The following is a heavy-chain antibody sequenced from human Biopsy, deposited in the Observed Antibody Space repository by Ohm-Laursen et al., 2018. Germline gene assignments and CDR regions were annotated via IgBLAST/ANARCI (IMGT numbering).Heavy chain of an antibody. Sequence: GSSVKVSCKASGYTFTDYYLHWVRQDPGQGLEWMGWIHAKSGATNYAEKFQGRVTMTGDTSLRTTYMELRSLSPDDTAVYYCVRDHGVTFSGVIVRGDAFDVWGQGTKVTVSS. D-gene: IGHD3-16*02. CDR3: VRDHGVTFSGVIVRGDAFDV. J-gene: IGHJ3*01. CDR2: IHAKSGAT. CDR1: GYTFTDYY. V-gene: IGHV1-2*02.